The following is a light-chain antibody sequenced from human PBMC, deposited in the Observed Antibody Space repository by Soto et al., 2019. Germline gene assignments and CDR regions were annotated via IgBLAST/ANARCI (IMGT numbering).Light chain of an antibody. Sequence: QSVLTQPPSVSGAPGQRVTISCTGSGSNIGAGYDVHWYQHRPGTAPKLLVFGDSHRPSGVPDRFSGSKSGTSASPAITGLQAEDEGDYYCQSYDSTLDARYVFGTGTKLTVL. CDR3: QSYDSTLDARYV. CDR1: GSNIGAGYD. CDR2: GDS. J-gene: IGLJ1*01. V-gene: IGLV1-40*01.